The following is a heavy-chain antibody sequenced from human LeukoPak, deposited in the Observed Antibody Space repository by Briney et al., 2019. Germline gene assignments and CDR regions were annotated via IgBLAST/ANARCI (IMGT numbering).Heavy chain of an antibody. Sequence: PGGSLRLSCAASGFTFSSYSMNWVRQAPGKGLEWVSYISSSSSTIYYADSVKGRFTISRDNAKSSLYLQMNSLRAEDTAVYYCARARLQGGFDPWGQGTLVTVSS. J-gene: IGHJ5*02. V-gene: IGHV3-48*01. CDR2: ISSSSSTI. D-gene: IGHD4-11*01. CDR3: ARARLQGGFDP. CDR1: GFTFSSYS.